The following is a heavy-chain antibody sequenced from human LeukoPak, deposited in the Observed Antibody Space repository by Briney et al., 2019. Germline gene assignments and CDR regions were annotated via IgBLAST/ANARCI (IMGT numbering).Heavy chain of an antibody. D-gene: IGHD3-22*01. CDR1: GFTFSSYG. CDR3: AKDHSQTYYYDSSGYDA. CDR2: IWYDGSNK. Sequence: GGSLRLSCAASGFTFSSYGMHWVRQAPGKGLEWVAVIWYDGSNKYYADSVKGRFTISRDNSKNTLYLQMNSLRAEDTAVYYCAKDHSQTYYYDSSGYDAWGQGTMVTVSS. V-gene: IGHV3-30*02. J-gene: IGHJ3*01.